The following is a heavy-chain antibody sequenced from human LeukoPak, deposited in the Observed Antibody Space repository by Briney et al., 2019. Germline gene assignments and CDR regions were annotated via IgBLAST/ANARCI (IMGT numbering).Heavy chain of an antibody. V-gene: IGHV3-23*01. J-gene: IGHJ4*02. D-gene: IGHD6-6*01. CDR1: GFTFRDYA. CDR2: ISEDGGT. Sequence: GGSLRLSCAATGFTFRDYAMSWVRQAPGKGLEWVSGISEDGGTFYTDSVKGRFTISRDNSKNTLYLHMSSLGAADTAIYYCAKEIGAIGRPAVDYWGQGTLVTVSS. CDR3: AKEIGAIGRPAVDY.